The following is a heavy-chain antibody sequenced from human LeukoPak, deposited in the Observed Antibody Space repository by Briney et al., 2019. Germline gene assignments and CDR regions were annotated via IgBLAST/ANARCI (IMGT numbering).Heavy chain of an antibody. D-gene: IGHD6-13*01. CDR3: ARQASWLPCFDL. Sequence: SETLSLTCTVSGGSISGYYWSWIRQPPGQGLEWIGYIFYSGSTNYNPTLKSRVTISVDTSENQFSLRLSSVTSADTAVYFCARQASWLPCFDLWGRGTLVAVSS. J-gene: IGHJ2*01. V-gene: IGHV4-59*08. CDR1: GGSISGYY. CDR2: IFYSGST.